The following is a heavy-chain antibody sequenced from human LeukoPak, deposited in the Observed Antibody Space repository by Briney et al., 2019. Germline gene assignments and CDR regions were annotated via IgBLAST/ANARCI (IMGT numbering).Heavy chain of an antibody. CDR1: GGSFSGYY. V-gene: IGHV4-34*01. CDR3: ARGIGAFDY. Sequence: SETLSLTCAVYGGSFSGYYWSWIRQPPGKGLEWIGEINHSGSTNYNPSLKSRVTISVDTSKNQFSLKLSSVTAADTAVYYCARGIGAFDYWGQGTLVTVSS. CDR2: INHSGST. J-gene: IGHJ4*02.